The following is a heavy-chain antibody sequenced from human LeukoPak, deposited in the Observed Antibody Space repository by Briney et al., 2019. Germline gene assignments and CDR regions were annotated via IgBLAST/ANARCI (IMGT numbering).Heavy chain of an antibody. CDR3: ARQGGSYYYDSSGYSEYFQH. CDR1: GGSFSGYY. D-gene: IGHD3-22*01. CDR2: INHSGST. J-gene: IGHJ1*01. V-gene: IGHV4-34*01. Sequence: PSETLSLTCAVYGGSFSGYYWSWIRQPPGKGLEWIGEINHSGSTNYNPSLKSRVTISVDTSKNQFSLKLSSVTAADTAVYYCARQGGSYYYDSSGYSEYFQHWGQGTLVTVSS.